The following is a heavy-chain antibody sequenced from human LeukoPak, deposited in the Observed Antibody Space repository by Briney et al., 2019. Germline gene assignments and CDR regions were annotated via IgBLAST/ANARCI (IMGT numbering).Heavy chain of an antibody. V-gene: IGHV4-4*02. CDR1: GGSISDSNW. J-gene: IGHJ4*02. CDR3: LYGGNSGDWVY. D-gene: IGHD4-23*01. Sequence: SGTLSLTCAISGGSISDSNWWSWVRQPPGKGLEWIGEIFHSGNTNYNPSLKSRVTMSVDKSKNQFSLNLNSVTAADTAVYYCLYGGNSGDWVYWGQGTLVTVSS. CDR2: IFHSGNT.